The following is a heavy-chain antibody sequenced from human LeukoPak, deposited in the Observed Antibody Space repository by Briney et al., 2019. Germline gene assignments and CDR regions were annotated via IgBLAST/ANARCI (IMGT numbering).Heavy chain of an antibody. V-gene: IGHV4-38-2*02. D-gene: IGHD6-19*01. CDR1: GHSISSGYY. CDR3: ARVIAVAVRYFDY. Sequence: SSGTLSLTCTVSGHSISSGYYWGWIRQPPGKGLEWIGSIYHSGSTYYNPSLKSRVTISVDTSKNQFSLKLSSVTAADTAVYYCARVIAVAVRYFDYWGQGTLVTVSS. CDR2: IYHSGST. J-gene: IGHJ4*02.